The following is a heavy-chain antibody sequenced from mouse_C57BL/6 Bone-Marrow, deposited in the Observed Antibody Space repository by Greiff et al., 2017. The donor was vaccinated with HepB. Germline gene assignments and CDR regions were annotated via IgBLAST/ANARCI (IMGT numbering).Heavy chain of an antibody. V-gene: IGHV3-6*01. CDR2: ISYDGSN. Sequence: DVHLVESGPGLVKPSQSLSLTCSVTGYSITSGYYWNWIRQFPGNQLEWMGYISYDGSNNYNPSLKNRISITRDTSKNQFFLKLNSVTTEDTATYYCARDGYYFDYWGQGTTLTVSS. CDR3: ARDGYYFDY. J-gene: IGHJ2*01. CDR1: GYSITSGYY. D-gene: IGHD2-2*01.